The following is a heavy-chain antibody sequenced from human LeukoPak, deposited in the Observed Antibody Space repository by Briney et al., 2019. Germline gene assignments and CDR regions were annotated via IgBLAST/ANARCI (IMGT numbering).Heavy chain of an antibody. D-gene: IGHD3-22*01. CDR3: ARAGDYYDSSGYDY. Sequence: GGSLRLSCAASGFTFSSYSMNWVRQAPGKGLEWVSSISVGSSYIYYADSVKGRFTISRDNAKNSLYMQMNSLRAEDTAVYYCARAGDYYDSSGYDYWGQGTLVTVSS. CDR2: ISVGSSYI. CDR1: GFTFSSYS. J-gene: IGHJ4*02. V-gene: IGHV3-21*01.